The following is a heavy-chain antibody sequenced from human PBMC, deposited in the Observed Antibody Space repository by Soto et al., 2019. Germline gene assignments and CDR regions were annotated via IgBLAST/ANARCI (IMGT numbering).Heavy chain of an antibody. Sequence: QVQLVQSGAEVKKPGASVKVSCKASGYTFTSYGISWVRQAPGQGLEWMGWISAYNGNTNYAQKLQGRVTMTTDTSTSTAYMELRSLRSDDTAVDYCARGSHRLRYFDWLTPHGGWFDPWGQGTLVTVSS. CDR3: ARGSHRLRYFDWLTPHGGWFDP. CDR1: GYTFTSYG. D-gene: IGHD3-9*01. CDR2: ISAYNGNT. J-gene: IGHJ5*02. V-gene: IGHV1-18*01.